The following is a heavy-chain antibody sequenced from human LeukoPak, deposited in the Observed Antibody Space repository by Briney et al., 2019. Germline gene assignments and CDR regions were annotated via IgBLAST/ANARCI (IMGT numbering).Heavy chain of an antibody. J-gene: IGHJ2*01. V-gene: IGHV4-59*12. CDR3: ARDGGRESGPSHWYFDL. CDR2: IYYSGST. Sequence: SETLSLTCTVSGGSISSYYWSWIRQPPGKGLEWIGYIYYSGSTYYNPSLKSRVTISVDTSKNQFSLKLSSVTAADTAVYYCARDGGRESGPSHWYFDLWGRGTLVTVSS. CDR1: GGSISSYY. D-gene: IGHD2-15*01.